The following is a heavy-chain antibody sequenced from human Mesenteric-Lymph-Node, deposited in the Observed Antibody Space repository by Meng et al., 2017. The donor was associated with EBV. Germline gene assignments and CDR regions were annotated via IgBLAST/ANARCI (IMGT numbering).Heavy chain of an antibody. V-gene: IGHV3-30*18. Sequence: QVQPVESGGGVVQPGRSLRLSCAASGFTFSTHGMHWVRQAPGTGLEWVAVISYDGSIKHYADSVKGRFTISRDNSKNTLYLQMNSLRTEDTAVYYCGKEWDSSGYYITADYWGQGTLVTVSS. CDR1: GFTFSTHG. D-gene: IGHD3-22*01. J-gene: IGHJ4*02. CDR2: ISYDGSIK. CDR3: GKEWDSSGYYITADY.